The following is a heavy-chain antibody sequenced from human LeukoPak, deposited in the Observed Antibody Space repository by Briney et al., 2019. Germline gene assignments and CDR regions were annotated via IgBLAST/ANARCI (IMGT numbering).Heavy chain of an antibody. CDR1: GGSISSGGYS. V-gene: IGHV4-30-4*07. CDR2: IYYSGGT. Sequence: PSETLSLTCAVSGGSISSGGYSWSWIRQPPGKGLEWIGYIYYSGGTYYNPSLKSRVTISVDTSKNQFSLKLSSVTAADTAVYYCASHVDTAMVYWFAPWGQGTLVTVSS. D-gene: IGHD5-18*01. CDR3: ASHVDTAMVYWFAP. J-gene: IGHJ5*02.